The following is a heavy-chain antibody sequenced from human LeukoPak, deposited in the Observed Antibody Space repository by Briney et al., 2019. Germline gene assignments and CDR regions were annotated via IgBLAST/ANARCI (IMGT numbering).Heavy chain of an antibody. D-gene: IGHD3-3*02. V-gene: IGHV3-74*01. CDR3: ARDGILGSHDC. CDR2: INSDGSGT. J-gene: IGHJ4*02. CDR1: GFTFSSYW. Sequence: HPGGSLRLSCAASGFTFSSYWMHWVRQTPGKGRVWVSRINSDGSGTSYADSVKGRFTISRDNAKNTLYLQMNSLRAEDTAVYYCARDGILGSHDCWGQGTLVTVSS.